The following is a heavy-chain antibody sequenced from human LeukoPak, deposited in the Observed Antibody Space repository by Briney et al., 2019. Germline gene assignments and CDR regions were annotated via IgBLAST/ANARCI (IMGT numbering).Heavy chain of an antibody. V-gene: IGHV4-4*07. J-gene: IGHJ6*03. CDR1: GGSFSGYY. Sequence: SETLSLTCAVYGGSFSGYYWSWIRQPAGKGLEWIGRIYTSGSTNYNPSLKSRVTISVDTSKNQFSLKLSSVTAADTAVYYCARETTVTPHYYMDVWGKGTTVTVSS. CDR3: ARETTVTPHYYMDV. CDR2: IYTSGST. D-gene: IGHD4-17*01.